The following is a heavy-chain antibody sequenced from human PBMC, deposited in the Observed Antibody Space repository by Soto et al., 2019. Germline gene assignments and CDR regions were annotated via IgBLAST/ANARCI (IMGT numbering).Heavy chain of an antibody. D-gene: IGHD3-22*01. V-gene: IGHV1-3*01. J-gene: IGHJ4*02. CDR1: GYTFTSYA. Sequence: QVQLVQSGAEVKKPGASVKVSCKASGYTFTSYAMHWVRQAPGQRLEWMGWINAGNGNTKYSQKFQGRVTITRDTSASTAYMELSSLRSEDTAVYYCARVDRNPLYYYDSSGYYPDYWGQGTLVTVSS. CDR3: ARVDRNPLYYYDSSGYYPDY. CDR2: INAGNGNT.